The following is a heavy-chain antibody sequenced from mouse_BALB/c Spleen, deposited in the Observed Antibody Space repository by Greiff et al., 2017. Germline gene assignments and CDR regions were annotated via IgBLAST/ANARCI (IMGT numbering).Heavy chain of an antibody. J-gene: IGHJ4*01. V-gene: IGHV1S137*01. CDR1: GYTFTDYA. D-gene: IGHD2-14*01. CDR3: ARGRYDEAMDY. CDR2: ISTYYGDA. Sequence: VHLVESGAELVRPGVSVKISCKGSGYTFTDYAMHWVKQSHAKSLEWIGVISTYYGDASYNQKFKGKATMTVDKSSSTAYMELARLTSEDSAIYYCARGRYDEAMDYWGQGTSVTVSS.